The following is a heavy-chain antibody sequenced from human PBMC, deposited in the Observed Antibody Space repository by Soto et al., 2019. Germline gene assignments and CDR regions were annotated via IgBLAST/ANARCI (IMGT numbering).Heavy chain of an antibody. V-gene: IGHV4-31*03. Sequence: LSLTCTVSGGSISSGGYYWSWIRQHPGKGLEWIGYIYYSGSTYYNPSLKSRVTISVDTPKNQFSLKLSSVTAADTAVYYCARGVAPMVYAIRGAWFDPWGQGTLVTVSS. CDR2: IYYSGST. D-gene: IGHD2-8*01. CDR3: ARGVAPMVYAIRGAWFDP. CDR1: GGSISSGGYY. J-gene: IGHJ5*02.